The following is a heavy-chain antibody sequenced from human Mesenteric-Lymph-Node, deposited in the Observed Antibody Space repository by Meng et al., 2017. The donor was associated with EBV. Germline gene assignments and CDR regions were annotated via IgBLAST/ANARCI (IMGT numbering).Heavy chain of an antibody. Sequence: QVRLVQSGTEVKRPGSSWKVSCKASGGTHTSYSVGWVRQAPGQGLEWMGGIILFFGSPNYAHKFQGRLTISADESTSTVYMELSSLRSDDTAVYYCARDSSGYNANDKVSDYWGQGTLVTVSS. CDR1: GGTHTSYS. V-gene: IGHV1-69*01. CDR3: ARDSSGYNANDKVSDY. J-gene: IGHJ4*01. D-gene: IGHD5-12*01. CDR2: IILFFGSP.